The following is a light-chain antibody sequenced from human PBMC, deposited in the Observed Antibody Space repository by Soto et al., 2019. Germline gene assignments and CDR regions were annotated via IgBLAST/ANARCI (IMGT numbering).Light chain of an antibody. Sequence: EIVLTQSPGTLSLSPGERATLSCRASQSISGSSLAWYQQKPGQTPRLLIYGASSRATGIPDRFSGSGSGTDFTLTISRLEPEDFAVYYCQQYGSSPGTFGQGTKVEIK. J-gene: IGKJ1*01. CDR2: GAS. V-gene: IGKV3-20*01. CDR3: QQYGSSPGT. CDR1: QSISGSS.